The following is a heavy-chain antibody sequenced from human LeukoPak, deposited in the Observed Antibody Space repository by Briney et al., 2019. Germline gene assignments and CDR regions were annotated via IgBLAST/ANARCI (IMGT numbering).Heavy chain of an antibody. CDR3: ARDKFGGTDY. Sequence: GGSLRLSCAASGFIFSSYAMSWVRQAPGKGLEWVSAISGSGGSTYYADSVKGRFTISRDNSKNALYLQMNSLRAEDTAVYYCARDKFGGTDYWGQGTLVTVSS. CDR1: GFIFSSYA. J-gene: IGHJ4*02. D-gene: IGHD3-16*01. CDR2: ISGSGGST. V-gene: IGHV3-23*01.